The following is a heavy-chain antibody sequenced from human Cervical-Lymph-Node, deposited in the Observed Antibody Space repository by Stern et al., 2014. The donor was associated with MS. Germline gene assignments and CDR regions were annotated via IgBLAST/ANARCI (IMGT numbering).Heavy chain of an antibody. CDR1: GYTFTTPNYG. Sequence: QVQLVQSGPEVRQPGASVRVSCKASGYTFTTPNYGIAWVREAPGRGLEWLGWISSYNGNTVDAQKLQDRVTMTTDTSTSTAYIELRSLRSDDTAFYYCARERLRDFNDYHFDSWGQGTLVTVSS. J-gene: IGHJ4*02. D-gene: IGHD4-11*01. CDR2: ISSYNGNT. CDR3: ARERLRDFNDYHFDS. V-gene: IGHV1-18*01.